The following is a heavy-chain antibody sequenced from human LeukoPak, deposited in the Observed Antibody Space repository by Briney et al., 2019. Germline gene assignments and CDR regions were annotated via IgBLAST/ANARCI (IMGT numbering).Heavy chain of an antibody. CDR2: ISWNSGSI. J-gene: IGHJ4*02. D-gene: IGHD3-10*01. V-gene: IGHV3-9*01. CDR3: AKDIRDMVRGVIFH. Sequence: PGGSLRLSCAASGFTFDDYAMHWVRQAPGKGLEWVSGISWNSGSIGYADSVKGRFTISRDNAKNSLYLQMNSLRAEDTALYYCAKDIRDMVRGVIFHWGQGTLVTVSS. CDR1: GFTFDDYA.